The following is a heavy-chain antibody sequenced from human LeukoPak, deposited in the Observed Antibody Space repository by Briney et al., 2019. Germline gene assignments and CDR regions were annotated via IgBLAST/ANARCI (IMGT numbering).Heavy chain of an antibody. CDR3: ARRVSIAAGKDY. V-gene: IGHV1-2*02. CDR2: INPNSGGT. CDR1: GYTFTGYY. J-gene: IGHJ4*02. Sequence: GASVKVSCKASGYTFTGYYMHWVRQAPGQGLEWMGWINPNSGGTNYAQKFQGRVTMTRDTSISTAYMELRSLRSDDTAVYYCARRVSIAAGKDYWGQGTLVTVSS. D-gene: IGHD6-13*01.